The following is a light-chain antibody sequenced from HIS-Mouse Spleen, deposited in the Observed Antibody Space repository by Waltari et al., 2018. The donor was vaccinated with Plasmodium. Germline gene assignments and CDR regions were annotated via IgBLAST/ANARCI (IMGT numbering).Light chain of an antibody. Sequence: EIVMTQSPATLSVSPGERATLSCRASQSVSSNLAWYQQKPGQAPRLLIYVASTRATGIPARFSGSVSGTEFTLTISSLQSEDFAVYYCQQYNNWSFTFGPGTKVDIK. CDR1: QSVSSN. V-gene: IGKV3-15*01. CDR3: QQYNNWSFT. J-gene: IGKJ3*01. CDR2: VAS.